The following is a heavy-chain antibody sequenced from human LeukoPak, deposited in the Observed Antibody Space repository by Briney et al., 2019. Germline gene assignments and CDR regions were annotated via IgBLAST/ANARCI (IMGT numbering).Heavy chain of an antibody. D-gene: IGHD5-18*01. CDR2: INHSGST. CDR1: GGSFSGYY. Sequence: PSETLSLTCAVYGGSFSGYYWSWIRQPPGKGLEWIGEINHSGSTNYNPSLKSRVTISVDTSKNQFSLKLGSVTAADTAVYYCARGYSYGYYAFDIWGQGTMVTVSS. J-gene: IGHJ3*02. V-gene: IGHV4-34*01. CDR3: ARGYSYGYYAFDI.